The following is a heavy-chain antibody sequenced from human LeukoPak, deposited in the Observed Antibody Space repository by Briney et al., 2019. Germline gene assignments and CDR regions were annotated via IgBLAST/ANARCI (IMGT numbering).Heavy chain of an antibody. V-gene: IGHV4-39*01. CDR2: IYYSGST. Sequence: SETLSLTCTASACSISSSSYYWGWIRQPPGKRLEMIGSIYYSGSTYYNPSLNTRVTISADTSTNQFSLKLSSVTAADTAVYYCARHPGYSYGFFDYWGQGTLVTVSS. CDR1: ACSISSSSYY. D-gene: IGHD5-18*01. CDR3: ARHPGYSYGFFDY. J-gene: IGHJ4*02.